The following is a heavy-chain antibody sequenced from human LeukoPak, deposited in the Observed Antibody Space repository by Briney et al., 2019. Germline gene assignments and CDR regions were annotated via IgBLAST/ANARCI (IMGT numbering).Heavy chain of an antibody. CDR3: ARELELRYDNYYMDV. Sequence: GGSLRLSCAASGFTFSSYGMHWVRQAPGKGLEWVAVISYDGSNKYYADSVKGRFTISRDNSKNTLYLQMNSLRAEDTAVYYCARELELRYDNYYMDVWGKGTTVTVSS. J-gene: IGHJ6*03. V-gene: IGHV3-30*03. CDR1: GFTFSSYG. D-gene: IGHD1-7*01. CDR2: ISYDGSNK.